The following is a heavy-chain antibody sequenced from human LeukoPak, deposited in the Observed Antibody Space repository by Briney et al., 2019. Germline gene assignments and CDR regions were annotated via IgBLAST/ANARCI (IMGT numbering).Heavy chain of an antibody. CDR2: IYHSGST. V-gene: IGHV4-38-2*02. Sequence: SETLSLTCTVSGGSITTYYWSWIRQPPGKGLEWIGSIYHSGSTYYNPSLKSRVTISVDTSKNQFSLKLSSVTAADTAVYYCARDSTEPYFDYWGQGTLVTVSS. D-gene: IGHD1-14*01. CDR1: GGSITTYY. J-gene: IGHJ4*02. CDR3: ARDSTEPYFDY.